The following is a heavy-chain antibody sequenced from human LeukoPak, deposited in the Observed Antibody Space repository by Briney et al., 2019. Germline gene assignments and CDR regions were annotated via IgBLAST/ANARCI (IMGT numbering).Heavy chain of an antibody. D-gene: IGHD6-13*01. CDR3: TRDGTAAGVYFDC. J-gene: IGHJ4*02. CDR1: GFPFSSYW. Sequence: PGGSLRLSCAASGFPFSSYWMNWVRQAPGKGREWVANINQVGSEKYYVDSVKGLFTISRDKAQNSLYLQMNSLRAEDTAVYYCTRDGTAAGVYFDCWGQGALVTVSP. V-gene: IGHV3-7*03. CDR2: INQVGSEK.